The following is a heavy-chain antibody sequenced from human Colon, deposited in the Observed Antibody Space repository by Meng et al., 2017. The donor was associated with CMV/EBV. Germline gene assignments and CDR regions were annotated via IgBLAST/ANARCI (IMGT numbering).Heavy chain of an antibody. CDR2: TNEDGSDK. V-gene: IGHV3-7*01. J-gene: IGHJ4*02. CDR3: ASTGPLYGLYFCY. CDR1: GSSFSNSW. Sequence: GGSLRLSCAASGSSFSNSWMIWVRRAPGKGLVWVAKTNEDGSDKYYVDSVKGRFTIFRDNAKNSVYLQMNSLRAEDTAVYYCASTGPLYGLYFCYWGQGTLVTVSS. D-gene: IGHD2-8*01.